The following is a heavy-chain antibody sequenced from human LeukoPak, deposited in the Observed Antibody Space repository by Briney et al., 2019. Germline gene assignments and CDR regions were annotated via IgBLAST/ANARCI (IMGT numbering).Heavy chain of an antibody. J-gene: IGHJ4*02. CDR2: ISYDGSNK. CDR1: GFTFSSYA. V-gene: IGHV3-30*01. D-gene: IGHD3-9*01. CDR3: ARARDILTGYAYYFDY. Sequence: GGSLRLSCAASGFTFSSYAMHWLRQAPGKGLEWVAVISYDGSNKYYADSVKGRFTISRDNSKNTLYLQMNSLRAEDTAVYYCARARDILTGYAYYFDYWGQGTLVTVSS.